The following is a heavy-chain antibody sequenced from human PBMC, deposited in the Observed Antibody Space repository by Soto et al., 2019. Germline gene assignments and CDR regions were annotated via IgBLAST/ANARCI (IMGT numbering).Heavy chain of an antibody. V-gene: IGHV3-48*01. J-gene: IGHJ3*02. CDR1: GFTFNTYT. CDR3: ARDNGGDWGVGAFDI. CDR2: MSSSSGTI. D-gene: IGHD2-21*02. Sequence: GGSLRLSCAASGFTFNTYTMNWVRQAPGKGLEWVSYMSSSSGTIYYADSVKGRFTISRDNAKNSLYLEMNSLRAEDTAVYFCARDNGGDWGVGAFDIWGQGTMVTVSS.